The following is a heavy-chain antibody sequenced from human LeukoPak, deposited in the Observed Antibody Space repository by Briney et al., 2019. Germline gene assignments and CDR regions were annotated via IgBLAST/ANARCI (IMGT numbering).Heavy chain of an antibody. CDR2: IYHSGST. CDR3: ARGKYPDYYYGMDV. Sequence: KPSETLSLTCAVSGGSISSSNWWSWVRQPPGKGLEWIGEIYHSGSTNYNPSLKSRVTTSVDKSKNQFSLKLSSVTAADTAVYYCARGKYPDYYYGMDVWGKGTTVTVSS. D-gene: IGHD2/OR15-2a*01. CDR1: GGSISSSNW. J-gene: IGHJ6*04. V-gene: IGHV4-4*02.